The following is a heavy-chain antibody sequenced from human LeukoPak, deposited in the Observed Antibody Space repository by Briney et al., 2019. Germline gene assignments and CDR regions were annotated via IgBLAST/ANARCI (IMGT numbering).Heavy chain of an antibody. CDR3: VRDRIAPGSSGWLGPMTLSIDY. CDR2: ISYDGTNI. Sequence: PGGSLRLSCAASGFTFRSFAVHWVRQAPGKGLEWVAVISYDGTNIYYADSVKGRFTISRDNSKNTVYLQMNSLRADDTALYYCVRDRIAPGSSGWLGPMTLSIDYWGQGTLVTVSS. V-gene: IGHV3-30-3*01. CDR1: GFTFRSFA. J-gene: IGHJ4*02. D-gene: IGHD6-19*01.